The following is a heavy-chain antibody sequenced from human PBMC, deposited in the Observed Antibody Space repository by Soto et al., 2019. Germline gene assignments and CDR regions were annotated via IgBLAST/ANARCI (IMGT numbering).Heavy chain of an antibody. CDR2: ISAYNGNT. CDR3: ARDTYYDSSGPYGFDY. J-gene: IGHJ4*02. V-gene: IGHV1-18*04. D-gene: IGHD3-22*01. Sequence: RASVKVSCKASGYTFTSYGISWVRQAPGQGLEWMGWISAYNGNTNYAQKLQGRVTMTTDTSTSTAYMELRSLRSDDTAVYYCARDTYYDSSGPYGFDYWGQGTLVTVSS. CDR1: GYTFTSYG.